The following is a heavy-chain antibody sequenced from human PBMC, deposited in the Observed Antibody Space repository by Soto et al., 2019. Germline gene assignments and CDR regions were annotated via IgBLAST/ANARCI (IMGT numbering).Heavy chain of an antibody. CDR2: INPNSGGT. CDR1: GYTFTGYY. J-gene: IGHJ4*02. CDR3: ARAGYDFWSGYNGFFGY. Sequence: ASVKVSCKASGYTFTGYYMHWVRQAPGQGLEWMGWINPNSGGTNYAQKFQGRVTMTRDTSISTAYMELSRLRSDDTAVYYCARAGYDFWSGYNGFFGYWGQGTLVTVS. V-gene: IGHV1-2*02. D-gene: IGHD3-3*01.